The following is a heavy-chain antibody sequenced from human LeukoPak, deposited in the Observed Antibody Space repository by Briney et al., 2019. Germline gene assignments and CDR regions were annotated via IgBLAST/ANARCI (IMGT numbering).Heavy chain of an antibody. CDR3: AKDLARITMVRGVMDY. D-gene: IGHD3-10*01. CDR2: ISYDGSNK. Sequence: QTGGSLRLSCAASGFTFSSYGMHWVRQAPGKRLEWVAVISYDGSNKYYADSVKGRFTISRDNSKNTLYLQMNSLRAEDTAVYYCAKDLARITMVRGVMDYWGQGTLVTVSS. CDR1: GFTFSSYG. V-gene: IGHV3-30*18. J-gene: IGHJ4*02.